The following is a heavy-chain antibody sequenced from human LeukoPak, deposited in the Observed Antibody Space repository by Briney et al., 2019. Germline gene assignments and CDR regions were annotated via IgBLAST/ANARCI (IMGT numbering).Heavy chain of an antibody. CDR2: TYYSGNT. V-gene: IGHV4-59*01. Sequence: NWIRQPXGKGLEWIAYTYYSGNTNYNPSLKSRVTISVDTSKNQFSLKLSSVTAADTAVYYCARDVGATPGYFDYWGQGTLVTVSS. J-gene: IGHJ4*02. D-gene: IGHD1-26*01. CDR3: ARDVGATPGYFDY.